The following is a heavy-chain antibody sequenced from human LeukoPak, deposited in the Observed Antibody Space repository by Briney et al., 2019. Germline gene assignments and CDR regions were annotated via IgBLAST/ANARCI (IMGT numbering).Heavy chain of an antibody. CDR2: ISGSGGST. CDR3: AEGHYDFWSGYYKDLSYYYYMDV. CDR1: GFTFSSYA. Sequence: GGSLRLSCAASGFTFSSYAMSWVRQAPGKGLEWVSAISGSGGSTYYADSVKGRFTISRDNSKNRRYLQMNSLRAEDTAVYYCAEGHYDFWSGYYKDLSYYYYMDVWGKGTTVTVSS. V-gene: IGHV3-23*01. J-gene: IGHJ6*03. D-gene: IGHD3-3*01.